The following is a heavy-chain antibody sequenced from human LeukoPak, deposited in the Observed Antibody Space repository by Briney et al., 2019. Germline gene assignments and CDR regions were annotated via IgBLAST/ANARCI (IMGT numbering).Heavy chain of an antibody. D-gene: IGHD2-15*01. V-gene: IGHV4-31*03. Sequence: SETLSLTCTVSGGSISSSSYYWGWIRQHPGKGLEWIGYIYYSGSTYYNPSLKSRVTISVDTSKNQFSLKLSSVTAADTAVYYCARGGYCSGGICYIFDYWGQGTLVTVSS. J-gene: IGHJ4*02. CDR2: IYYSGST. CDR3: ARGGYCSGGICYIFDY. CDR1: GGSISSSSYY.